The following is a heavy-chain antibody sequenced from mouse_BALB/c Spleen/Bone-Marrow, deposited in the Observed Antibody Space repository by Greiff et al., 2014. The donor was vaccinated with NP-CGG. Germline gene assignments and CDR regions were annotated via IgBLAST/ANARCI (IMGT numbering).Heavy chain of an antibody. CDR3: ARGRWYY. Sequence: EVQLQQSGPELVKPGASVKISCKTSGYTFSDYTLHWVKQSHGKSLEWIGGVNPNIGGTSYNQKFEGKASLTVNKSSTTAYMELRSLTSDDSAVYYCARGRWYYWGQGTTLTVSS. CDR1: GYTFSDYT. CDR2: VNPNIGGT. J-gene: IGHJ2*01. D-gene: IGHD2-3*01. V-gene: IGHV1-22*01.